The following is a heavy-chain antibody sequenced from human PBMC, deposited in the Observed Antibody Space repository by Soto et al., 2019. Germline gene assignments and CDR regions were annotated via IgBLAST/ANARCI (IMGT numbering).Heavy chain of an antibody. Sequence: PGGSLRLSCAASGFTFSSYSMNWVRQAPGKGLEWVAVIWYDGSNKYYADSVKGRFTISRDNSKNTLYLQMNSLRAEDTAVYYCARDLGGYSGYDLVYWGQGTLVTVSS. J-gene: IGHJ4*02. CDR2: IWYDGSNK. V-gene: IGHV3-33*08. CDR1: GFTFSSYS. D-gene: IGHD5-12*01. CDR3: ARDLGGYSGYDLVY.